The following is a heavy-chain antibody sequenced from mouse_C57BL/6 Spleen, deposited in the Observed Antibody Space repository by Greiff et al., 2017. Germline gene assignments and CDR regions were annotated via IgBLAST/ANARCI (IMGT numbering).Heavy chain of an antibody. Sequence: QVQLKESGPELVKPGASVKISCKASGYAFSSSWMNWVKQRPGKGLEWIGRIYPGDGDTNYNGKFKGKATLTADKSSSTAYMQLSSLTSEDSAVYFCARAPNWAPFDYWGQGTTLTVSS. J-gene: IGHJ2*01. CDR3: ARAPNWAPFDY. CDR1: GYAFSSSW. CDR2: IYPGDGDT. V-gene: IGHV1-82*01. D-gene: IGHD4-1*01.